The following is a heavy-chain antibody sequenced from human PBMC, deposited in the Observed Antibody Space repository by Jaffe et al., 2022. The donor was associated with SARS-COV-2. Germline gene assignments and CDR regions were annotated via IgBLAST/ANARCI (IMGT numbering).Heavy chain of an antibody. CDR2: IRSKAYGGAT. J-gene: IGHJ5*02. D-gene: IGHD6-13*01. V-gene: IGHV3-49*03. Sequence: EVQLVESGGGLVQPGRSLRLSCTVSGFTVGDYAMGWFRQAPGKGLEWVGFIRSKAYGGATEYAASVKGRFTISRDDSKSIAYLQMNSLTTEDTAVYYCARRHISSWVAFDPWGQGTLVTVSS. CDR3: ARRHISSWVAFDP. CDR1: GFTVGDYA.